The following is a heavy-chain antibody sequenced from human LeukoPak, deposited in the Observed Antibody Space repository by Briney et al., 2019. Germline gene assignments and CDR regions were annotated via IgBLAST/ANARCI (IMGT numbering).Heavy chain of an antibody. CDR2: ISSNGGST. Sequence: GSLRLSCAASGFTFSSYAMHWVRQAPGKGLEYVSAISSNGGSTYYANSVKGRFTISRDNSKNTLYLQTGSLRAEDMAVYYCARDGVYCSGGSCYSVSAFDIWGQGTMVTVSS. CDR1: GFTFSSYA. V-gene: IGHV3-64*01. CDR3: ARDGVYCSGGSCYSVSAFDI. D-gene: IGHD2-15*01. J-gene: IGHJ3*02.